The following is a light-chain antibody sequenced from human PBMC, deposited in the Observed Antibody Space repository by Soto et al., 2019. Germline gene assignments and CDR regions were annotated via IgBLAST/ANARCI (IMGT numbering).Light chain of an antibody. J-gene: IGLJ2*01. V-gene: IGLV2-8*01. CDR1: SSDVGGYNY. Sequence: QSALTQRPSASGSPGQSVTISCTGTSSDVGGYNYVSWYQQHPGKAPKLMIYEVSKRPSGVPDRFSGSKSGNTASLTVSGLQAEDEADYYCNSYVGSNTLIFGGGTKLTVL. CDR2: EVS. CDR3: NSYVGSNTLI.